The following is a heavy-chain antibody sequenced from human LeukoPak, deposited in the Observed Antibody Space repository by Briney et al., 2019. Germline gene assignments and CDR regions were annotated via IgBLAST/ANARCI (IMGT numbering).Heavy chain of an antibody. V-gene: IGHV4-59*05. Sequence: SETLSLTCTVSGGSISSYYWSWIRQPPGKGLEWIGSIYHSGSTYYNPSLKSRVTISVDTSKNHFSLKLSSVTAADTAVYYCARHRYYYRSGSYYGAPYYMDVWGKGTTVTISS. CDR3: ARHRYYYRSGSYYGAPYYMDV. J-gene: IGHJ6*03. CDR2: IYHSGST. D-gene: IGHD3-10*01. CDR1: GGSISSYY.